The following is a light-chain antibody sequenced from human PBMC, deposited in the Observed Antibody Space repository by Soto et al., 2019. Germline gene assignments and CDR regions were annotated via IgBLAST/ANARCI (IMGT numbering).Light chain of an antibody. J-gene: IGLJ3*02. V-gene: IGLV1-47*01. Sequence: QSVLTQPPSASGTPGQRVSICCSGSRSNIGRNYVYWYQQLPGTAPKLLIQRNNERPSGVPDRFSGSKSGTSVSLAISGLRSEDEATYYCAAWDDTLNGQVFGGGTKLTVL. CDR1: RSNIGRNY. CDR3: AAWDDTLNGQV. CDR2: RNN.